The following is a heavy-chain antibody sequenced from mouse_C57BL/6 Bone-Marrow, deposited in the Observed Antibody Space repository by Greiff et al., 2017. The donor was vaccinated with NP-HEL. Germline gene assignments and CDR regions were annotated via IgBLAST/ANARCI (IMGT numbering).Heavy chain of an antibody. Sequence: VQLQQPGAELVRPGSSVKLSCKASGYTFTSYWMDWVKQRPGQGLEWIGNIYPSDSETHYNQKFKDKATLTVDKSSSTAYMQLSRLTSEDSSVYYCARHYGSSFYFDYWGQGTTLTVSS. J-gene: IGHJ2*01. D-gene: IGHD1-1*01. V-gene: IGHV1-61*01. CDR3: ARHYGSSFYFDY. CDR1: GYTFTSYW. CDR2: IYPSDSET.